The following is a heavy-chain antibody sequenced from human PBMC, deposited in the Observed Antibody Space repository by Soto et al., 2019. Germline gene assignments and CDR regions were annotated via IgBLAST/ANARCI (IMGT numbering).Heavy chain of an antibody. V-gene: IGHV1-18*01. D-gene: IGHD4-17*01. J-gene: IGHJ2*01. CDR3: ARVGHYGRFWYFDL. Sequence: ASVKVSCKASGYSFSNYGISWVRQAPGQGLEWMGWISAYNGDTNYAQNLQGRVTLTTDTSTTTAYVELRSLRSDDTAVYYRARVGHYGRFWYFDLWGRGTLVTVSS. CDR2: ISAYNGDT. CDR1: GYSFSNYG.